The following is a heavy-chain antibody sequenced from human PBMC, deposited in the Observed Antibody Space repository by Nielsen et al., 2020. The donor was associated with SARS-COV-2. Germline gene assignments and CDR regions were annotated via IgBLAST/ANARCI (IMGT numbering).Heavy chain of an antibody. V-gene: IGHV3-30*04. CDR2: ISSDGSDK. D-gene: IGHD7-27*01. Sequence: GESLKISCAASGFTFGSFAVHWVRQAPGKGLEWVALISSDGSDKYYADSVKGRFTISRDNSKNTLYLQMNSLRGEDTAVYYCARGNGWGSYFDYWGQGTLVTVSS. CDR3: ARGNGWGSYFDY. CDR1: GFTFGSFA. J-gene: IGHJ4*02.